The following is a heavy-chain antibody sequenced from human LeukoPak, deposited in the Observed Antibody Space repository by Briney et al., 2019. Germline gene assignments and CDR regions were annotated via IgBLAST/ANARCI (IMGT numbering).Heavy chain of an antibody. CDR1: GFTFSSYG. CDR2: ISYDGSNI. V-gene: IGHV3-30*18. D-gene: IGHD5-18*01. CDR3: AKGGYNFGFIDY. J-gene: IGHJ4*02. Sequence: PGGSLRLSCAASGFTFSSYGMHWVRQAPGKGLEWVAVISYDGSNIYYADSVQGRFTISRDNSKNTLYLHMNSLRAEDTAIYYCAKGGYNFGFIDYWGQGTLVTVSS.